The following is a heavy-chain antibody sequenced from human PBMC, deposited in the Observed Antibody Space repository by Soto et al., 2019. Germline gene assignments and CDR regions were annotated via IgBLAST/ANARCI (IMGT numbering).Heavy chain of an antibody. D-gene: IGHD2-15*01. J-gene: IGHJ4*01. CDR3: ARDLGYCSGGSCYPAHFDY. CDR2: INAGYGNT. V-gene: IGHV1-3*01. Sequence: ASVKVSCKASGYTFADYAMHWVRQAPGQRLEWMGWINAGYGNTKYSQKFQGRVTITRDTSTSTAYMELRSLRSDDTAVYYCARDLGYCSGGSCYPAHFDYWGHGTLVTVSS. CDR1: GYTFADYA.